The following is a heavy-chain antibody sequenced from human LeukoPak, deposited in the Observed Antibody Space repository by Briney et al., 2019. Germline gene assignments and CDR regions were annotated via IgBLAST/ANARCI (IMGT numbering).Heavy chain of an antibody. V-gene: IGHV3-30*18. Sequence: PGGSLRLSCAASGFTVSSYAMTWVRQAPGKGLEWVAVISYDGSNKYYADSVKGRFTISRDNSKNTLYLQMNSLRAEDTAVYYCAKEKHPGIAVAGKFDYWGQGTLVTVSS. CDR1: GFTVSSYA. CDR3: AKEKHPGIAVAGKFDY. D-gene: IGHD6-19*01. CDR2: ISYDGSNK. J-gene: IGHJ4*02.